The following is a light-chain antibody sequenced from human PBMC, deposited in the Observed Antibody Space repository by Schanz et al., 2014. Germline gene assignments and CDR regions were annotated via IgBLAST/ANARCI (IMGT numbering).Light chain of an antibody. Sequence: QSALTQPPSASGAPGQSVTISCTGTSSDVGGHDYVSWYQHHPGKAPKVMIYQVTKRPSGVPDRFSGSKSGNTASLTVSGLQAEDEADYYCQSYDSSLSGWVFGGGTKVTVL. CDR2: QVT. V-gene: IGLV2-8*01. CDR3: QSYDSSLSGWV. J-gene: IGLJ3*02. CDR1: SSDVGGHDY.